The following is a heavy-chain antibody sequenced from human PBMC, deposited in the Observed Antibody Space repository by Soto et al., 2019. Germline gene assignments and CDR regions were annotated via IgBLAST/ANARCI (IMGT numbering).Heavy chain of an antibody. CDR2: ISYDGSNK. CDR1: GFTFSSYG. CDR3: ANHPYGTFSY. J-gene: IGHJ4*02. D-gene: IGHD4-17*01. V-gene: IGHV3-30*18. Sequence: QVQLVESGGGVVQPGRSLRLSCAASGFTFSSYGMHWVRQAPGKGLEWVAVISYDGSNKYYADSVKGRFTISRDNSKNTLYLQINSLRAEDTAVYYCANHPYGTFSYWGQGTLVTVSS.